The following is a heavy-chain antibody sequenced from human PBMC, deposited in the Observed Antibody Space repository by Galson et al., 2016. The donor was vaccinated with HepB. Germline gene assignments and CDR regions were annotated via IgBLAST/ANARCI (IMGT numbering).Heavy chain of an antibody. J-gene: IGHJ5*02. V-gene: IGHV3-7*01. Sequence: SLRLSCAASGFTFSKYWMSWVRQAPGKRLEWVANIKQDGSEKDYVDSVNGRFTISRDNAKNSLYLQMNSLRAEDTAVYYCVREDVGGFDPWGQGTLVTVSS. CDR2: IKQDGSEK. CDR1: GFTFSKYW. CDR3: VREDVGGFDP. D-gene: IGHD3-16*01.